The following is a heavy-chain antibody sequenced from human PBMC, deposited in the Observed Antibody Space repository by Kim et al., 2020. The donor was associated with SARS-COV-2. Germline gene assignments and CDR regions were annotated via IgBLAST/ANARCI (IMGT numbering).Heavy chain of an antibody. CDR2: MNPNSGNT. J-gene: IGHJ6*02. Sequence: ASVKVSCKASGYTFTSYDINWVRQATGQGLEWMGWMNPNSGNTGYAQKFQGRVTMTRNTSISTAYMELSSLRSEDTAVYYCARVPSSWYGGYYYYGMDVWGQGTAVTVYS. D-gene: IGHD6-13*01. CDR3: ARVPSSWYGGYYYYGMDV. V-gene: IGHV1-8*01. CDR1: GYTFTSYD.